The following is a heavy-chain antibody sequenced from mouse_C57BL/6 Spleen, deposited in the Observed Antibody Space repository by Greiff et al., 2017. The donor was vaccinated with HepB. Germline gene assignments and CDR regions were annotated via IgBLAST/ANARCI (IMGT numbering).Heavy chain of an antibody. J-gene: IGHJ4*01. V-gene: IGHV1-72*01. Sequence: QVQLKQPGAELVKPGASVKLSCKASGYTFTSYWMHWVKQRPGRGLEWIGRIDPNSGGTKYNEKFKSKATLTVDKPSSTAYMQLSSLTSEDSAVYYCAREDYSNYVDYAMDYWGQGTSVTVSS. CDR3: AREDYSNYVDYAMDY. CDR1: GYTFTSYW. D-gene: IGHD2-5*01. CDR2: IDPNSGGT.